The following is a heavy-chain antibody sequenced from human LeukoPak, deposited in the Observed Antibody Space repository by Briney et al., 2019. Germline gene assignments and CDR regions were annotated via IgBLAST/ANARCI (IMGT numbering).Heavy chain of an antibody. V-gene: IGHV4-34*01. CDR2: IYHSGST. Sequence: SETLSLTCAVYGGSFSGYYWSWIRQPPGKGLEWMGEIYHSGSTNYNPSLRSRVTISVDKSKNQFSLKLSSVTAADTAVYYCARVRLQKIPRSVDYYYYMDVWGKGTTVTVSS. J-gene: IGHJ6*03. CDR1: GGSFSGYY. CDR3: ARVRLQKIPRSVDYYYYMDV. D-gene: IGHD5-24*01.